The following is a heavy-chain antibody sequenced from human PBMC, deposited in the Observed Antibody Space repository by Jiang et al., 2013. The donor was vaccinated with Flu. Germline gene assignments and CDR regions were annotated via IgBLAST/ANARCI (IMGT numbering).Heavy chain of an antibody. CDR2: ISAYNGNT. V-gene: IGHV1-18*04. CDR3: ARDAVVLVPEHRDFDY. Sequence: GAEVKKPGASVKVSCKASGYTHSTYGISWVRQAPGQGLEWMGWISAYNGNTNYAQKFQGRVTLTTDTSTSTAHMELRSLRSDDTAVYYCARDAVVLVPEHRDFDYWGREPWVSVSS. J-gene: IGHJ4*02. D-gene: IGHD2-8*02. CDR1: GYTHSTYG.